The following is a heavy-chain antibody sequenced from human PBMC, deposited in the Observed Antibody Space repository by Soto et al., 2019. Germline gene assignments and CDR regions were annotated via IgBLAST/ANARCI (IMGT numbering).Heavy chain of an antibody. CDR3: AKDAVAGGGVWLAHA. D-gene: IGHD5-12*01. V-gene: IGHV3-23*01. J-gene: IGHJ5*02. Sequence: EVQLLESGGGLVQPGGSLRLSCAASGFTFSSYAMIWIRQVPGKGLEWVSGVYGSGRGIHYADSVRGRFTISRDNSAYAMYLQMNNLRVEDTAVYYCAKDAVAGGGVWLAHAWGRGTAVTVSS. CDR2: VYGSGRGI. CDR1: GFTFSSYA.